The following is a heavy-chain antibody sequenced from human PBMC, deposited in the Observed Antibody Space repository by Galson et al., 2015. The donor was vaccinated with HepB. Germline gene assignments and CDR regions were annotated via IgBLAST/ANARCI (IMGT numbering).Heavy chain of an antibody. V-gene: IGHV3-64*01. CDR1: GFTFSSYG. Sequence: SLRLSCAASGFTFSSYGMHWVRQAPGKGLEYVSGISGNAYRTHYANSVKGRFTISRDNVKNTLYLQMSSIRIQDLGVYYCARAALNYYYDMDIWGRGTTVTVSS. CDR2: ISGNAYRT. J-gene: IGHJ6*03. CDR3: ARAALNYYYDMDI.